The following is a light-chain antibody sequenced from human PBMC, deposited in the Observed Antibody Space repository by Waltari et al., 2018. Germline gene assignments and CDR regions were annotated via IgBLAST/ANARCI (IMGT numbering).Light chain of an antibody. Sequence: DIQMTESPSSLSASVGDRVTITCRASQSISSYLNWYQQKPGKAPKLLIYAASSLQSGVPSRFCGSGSGTDVTLTISSLQPEDFATYYCQQSYSTPRETFGQGTKVEIK. CDR2: AAS. CDR3: QQSYSTPRET. CDR1: QSISSY. J-gene: IGKJ1*01. V-gene: IGKV1-39*01.